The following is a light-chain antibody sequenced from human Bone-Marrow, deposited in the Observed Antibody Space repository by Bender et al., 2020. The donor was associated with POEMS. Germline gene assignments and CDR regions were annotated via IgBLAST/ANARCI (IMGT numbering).Light chain of an antibody. Sequence: QAALTQPASVSGSPGQSITISCTGTSSDVGSDNLVSWFQQHPGKAPKLMIYDVSDRPSGVSNRFSGSKSGNTASLTISGLQPEDEADYYCCSYTSSTTLVFGGGTKVTVL. V-gene: IGLV2-14*02. CDR3: CSYTSSTTLV. J-gene: IGLJ2*01. CDR2: DVS. CDR1: SSDVGSDNL.